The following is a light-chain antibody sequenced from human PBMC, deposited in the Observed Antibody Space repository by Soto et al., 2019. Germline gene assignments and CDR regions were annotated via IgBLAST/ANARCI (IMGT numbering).Light chain of an antibody. CDR2: DVS. Sequence: EIGISQSPATLFVSPGDRAILSCRAGQGVTTNFAWYQQKSGQSPRLLIYDVSHRATGVPARFSGTGSETDFTLTISGLQSEDSAVYFCQQYNNWPFSFGQGTRLEN. CDR1: QGVTTN. V-gene: IGKV3-15*01. CDR3: QQYNNWPFS. J-gene: IGKJ5*01.